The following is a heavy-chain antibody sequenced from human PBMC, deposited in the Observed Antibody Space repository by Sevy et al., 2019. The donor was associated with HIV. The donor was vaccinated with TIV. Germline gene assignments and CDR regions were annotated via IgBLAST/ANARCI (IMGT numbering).Heavy chain of an antibody. D-gene: IGHD3-10*01. Sequence: GGSLRLSCAASGFTFSSYWMHWVRQAPGKGLVWMSRIYDDGSITSYVDSVEGRFTISRDNARNTLYLQMNRLRAEDTAVYYCARASGGTYPEKFDHWGQGTLVTVSS. CDR2: IYDDGSIT. CDR3: ARASGGTYPEKFDH. CDR1: GFTFSSYW. V-gene: IGHV3-74*01. J-gene: IGHJ4*02.